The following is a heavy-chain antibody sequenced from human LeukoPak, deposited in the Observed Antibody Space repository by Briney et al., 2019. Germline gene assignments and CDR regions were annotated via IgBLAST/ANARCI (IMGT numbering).Heavy chain of an antibody. CDR1: GYTFTSYG. D-gene: IGHD6-19*01. Sequence: ASVKVSCKASGYTFTSYGISWVRQAPGQGLEWMGWISAYNGNTNYAQKLQGRVTMTTDTSTSTAYMELRSLRSDDTAVYYCARDISSGWYSECNWFDPWGQGTLVTVSS. J-gene: IGHJ5*02. CDR3: ARDISSGWYSECNWFDP. V-gene: IGHV1-18*04. CDR2: ISAYNGNT.